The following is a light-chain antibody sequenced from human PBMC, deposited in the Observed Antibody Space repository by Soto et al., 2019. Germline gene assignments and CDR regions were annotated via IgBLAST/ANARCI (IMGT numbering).Light chain of an antibody. CDR3: SSYSRGNTYV. CDR2: EVT. Sequence: QSALTQPASVSGSPGQSITISCTGTSSDIGGYNSVSWYQQHPRKAPKLMIYEVTNRPSGISNRFSGSKSGNTASLTISGVQDADEADYYCSSYSRGNTYVFGTGTKLTVL. CDR1: SSDIGGYNS. V-gene: IGLV2-14*01. J-gene: IGLJ1*01.